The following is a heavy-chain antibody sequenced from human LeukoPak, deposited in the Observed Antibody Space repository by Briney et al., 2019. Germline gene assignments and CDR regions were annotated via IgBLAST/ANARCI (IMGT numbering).Heavy chain of an antibody. Sequence: ASVKVSCMASRYTFTSDGISWVRQAPGQGLEWMGWISAYNGNTNYAQKLQGRVTMTTDTSTSTAYMELRSLRSDDTAVYYCARDSSAYYYDSSGYYLGIKSYYFDYWGQGTLVTV. CDR3: ARDSSAYYYDSSGYYLGIKSYYFDY. D-gene: IGHD3-22*01. J-gene: IGHJ4*02. V-gene: IGHV1-18*01. CDR2: ISAYNGNT. CDR1: RYTFTSDG.